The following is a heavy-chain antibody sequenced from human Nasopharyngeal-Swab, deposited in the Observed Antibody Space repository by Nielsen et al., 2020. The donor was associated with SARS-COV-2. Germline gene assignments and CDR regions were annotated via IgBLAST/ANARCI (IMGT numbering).Heavy chain of an antibody. Sequence: VRQMPGKGLEWMGIIYPGDSDTRYSPSFQGQVTISADKSISTAYLQWSSLKASDTAMYYCARQSCGGGSCYFNDAFDIWGQGTMVTVSS. D-gene: IGHD2-15*01. CDR2: IYPGDSDT. J-gene: IGHJ3*02. V-gene: IGHV5-51*01. CDR3: ARQSCGGGSCYFNDAFDI.